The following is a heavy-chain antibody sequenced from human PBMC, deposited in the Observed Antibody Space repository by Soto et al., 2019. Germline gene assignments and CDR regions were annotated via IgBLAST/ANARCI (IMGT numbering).Heavy chain of an antibody. V-gene: IGHV4-39*01. CDR2: IYYSGST. J-gene: IGHJ4*02. CDR3: ARHGNYPDSTGYYYYFDY. D-gene: IGHD3-22*01. CDR1: GGSITSTIYY. Sequence: PSETLSLTCTVSGGSITSTIYYGGWIRQPPGKGLEWIGSIYYSGSTYYNPSLKSRVTMSVDTSKTQFSLKLSSVTAADTAVYYCARHGNYPDSTGYYYYFDYWGQGALVTVSS.